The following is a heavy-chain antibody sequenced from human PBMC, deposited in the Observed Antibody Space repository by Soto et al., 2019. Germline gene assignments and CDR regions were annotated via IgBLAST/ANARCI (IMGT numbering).Heavy chain of an antibody. V-gene: IGHV3-23*01. D-gene: IGHD6-13*01. CDR2: ISGSGGST. Sequence: GSLRLSCAASGFTFSSYAMSWVRQAPGKGLEWVSAISGSGGSTYYADSVKGRFTISRDNSKNTLYLQMNSLRAEDTAVYYCAKRGGEGAAAGTPIYYYYGMDVWGQGTTVTVSS. CDR3: AKRGGEGAAAGTPIYYYYGMDV. J-gene: IGHJ6*02. CDR1: GFTFSSYA.